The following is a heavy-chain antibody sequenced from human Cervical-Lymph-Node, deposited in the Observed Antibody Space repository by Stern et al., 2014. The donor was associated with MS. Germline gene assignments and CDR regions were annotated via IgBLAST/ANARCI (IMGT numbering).Heavy chain of an antibody. CDR1: GFTFSSYG. J-gene: IGHJ6*02. V-gene: IGHV3-30*18. Sequence: MQLVESGGGVVQPGRSLRLSCAASGFTFSSYGMHWVRQAPGKGLEWVAVISYDGSNKYYADSVKGRFTISRDNSKNTLYLQMNSLRAEDTAVYYCAKPKTTVTTNGMDVWGQGTTVTVSS. CDR3: AKPKTTVTTNGMDV. CDR2: ISYDGSNK. D-gene: IGHD4-17*01.